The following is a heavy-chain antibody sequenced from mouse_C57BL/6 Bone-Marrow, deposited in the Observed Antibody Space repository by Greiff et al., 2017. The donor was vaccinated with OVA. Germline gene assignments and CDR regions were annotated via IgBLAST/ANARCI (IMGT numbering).Heavy chain of an antibody. CDR3: ARPLLAQYYSAMDY. CDR2: IDPNSGGT. V-gene: IGHV1-72*01. CDR1: GYTFTSYW. Sequence: QVQLQQPGAELVQPGASVKLSCKASGYTFTSYWMHWVKQRPGRGLEWIGRIDPNSGGTKYNEKVKSKATLTVDKPSSTAYMQLSFLTSEFSAVYYCARPLLAQYYSAMDYWGQGTSVTVSS. J-gene: IGHJ4*01. D-gene: IGHD1-1*01.